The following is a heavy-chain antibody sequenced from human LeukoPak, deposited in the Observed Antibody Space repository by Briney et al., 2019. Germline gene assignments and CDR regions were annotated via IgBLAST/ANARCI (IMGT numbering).Heavy chain of an antibody. V-gene: IGHV4-31*03. CDR3: ARTYCSGGSCYLDAFDI. CDR2: IYYSGST. Sequence: SQTLSLTCTVSGGSISSGGYYWSWIRQHPGKGLERIGYIYYSGSTYYNPSLKSRVTISVDTSKNQFSLKLSSVTAADTAVYYCARTYCSGGSCYLDAFDIWGQGTMVTVSS. D-gene: IGHD2-15*01. CDR1: GGSISSGGYY. J-gene: IGHJ3*02.